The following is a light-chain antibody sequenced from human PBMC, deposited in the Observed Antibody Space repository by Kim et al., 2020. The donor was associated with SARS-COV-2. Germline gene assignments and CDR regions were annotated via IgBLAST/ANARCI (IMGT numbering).Light chain of an antibody. J-gene: IGKJ2*02. CDR1: QSISNY. Sequence: DILMTQSPSSLSASLGDRVTITCRASQSISNYLNWYQQKPGKAPKLLIYAASSLQSGVPSRFSGSGSGTDFTLTISSLQPEDFATYYCQQSYSTPPGTFGQGTKLEI. CDR3: QQSYSTPPGT. CDR2: AAS. V-gene: IGKV1-39*01.